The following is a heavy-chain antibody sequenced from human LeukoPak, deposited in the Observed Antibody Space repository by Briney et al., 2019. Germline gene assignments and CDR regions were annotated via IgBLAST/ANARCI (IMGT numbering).Heavy chain of an antibody. CDR1: GFTFSSYD. V-gene: IGHV3-13*01. CDR2: ISTAGDT. Sequence: GGSLRLSCAASGFTFSSYDMPWVRQATGKGLEWVSGISTAGDTYYPGSVKGRFTISRENAKNSLYLQVNSLRAGDTAVYYCARWXXTXGFDYWGQGSLVTVSS. CDR3: ARWXXTXGFDY. D-gene: IGHD2-8*01. J-gene: IGHJ4*02.